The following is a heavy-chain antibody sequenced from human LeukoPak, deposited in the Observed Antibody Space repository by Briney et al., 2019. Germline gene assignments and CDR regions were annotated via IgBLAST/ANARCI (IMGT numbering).Heavy chain of an antibody. D-gene: IGHD6-19*01. J-gene: IGHJ4*02. CDR3: KRQWHTPSDY. CDR2: INGDGSST. CDR1: GFSFNNYW. Sequence: GGSLRLSCAASGFSFNNYWMHWVRQTPGEGPLWLSRINGDGSSTSYANSVQGRFIISRDNAKNTLYLQMNSLRAEDTAVYYCKRQWHTPSDYWGQGTLVTVSS. V-gene: IGHV3-74*01.